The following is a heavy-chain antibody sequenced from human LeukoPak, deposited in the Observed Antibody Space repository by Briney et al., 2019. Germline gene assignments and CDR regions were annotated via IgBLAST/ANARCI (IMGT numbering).Heavy chain of an antibody. CDR1: GFTFSSYE. Sequence: GGSLRLSCAASGFTFSSYEMNWVRLAPGKGLEWVSYISSSGSTIYYADSVKGRFTISRDNAKNSLYLQMNSLRAEDTAVYYCARDGALRGSGYLPDYWGQGTLVTVSS. V-gene: IGHV3-48*03. J-gene: IGHJ4*02. CDR3: ARDGALRGSGYLPDY. CDR2: ISSSGSTI. D-gene: IGHD3-22*01.